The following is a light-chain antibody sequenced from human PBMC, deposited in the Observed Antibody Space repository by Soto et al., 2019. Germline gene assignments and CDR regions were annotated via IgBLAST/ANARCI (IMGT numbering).Light chain of an antibody. CDR3: CSFAGNFYV. Sequence: QSALTQPRSVSGSPGQSVTISCTGTSSDVGGYNYVSWSQHHPGKAPKLMIFDVNKRPSGVPDRFSGSKSGNTASLTISGLQAEDEADYYCCSFAGNFYVFGTGTKVTVL. J-gene: IGLJ1*01. V-gene: IGLV2-11*01. CDR2: DVN. CDR1: SSDVGGYNY.